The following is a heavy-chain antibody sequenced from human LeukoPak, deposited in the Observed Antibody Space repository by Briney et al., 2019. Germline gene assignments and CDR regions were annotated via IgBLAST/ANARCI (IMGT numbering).Heavy chain of an antibody. Sequence: QASETLSLTCTVSGGSISSYYWSWIRQPPGKGLEWIGYIYYSGSTNYKPSQKSRVTISVDTSKNHFSLKLSSVTAADTAVYYCARNHVATLMYFDYWGQGTTVTVSS. CDR3: ARNHVATLMYFDY. V-gene: IGHV4-59*01. J-gene: IGHJ4*02. CDR2: IYYSGST. D-gene: IGHD5-12*01. CDR1: GGSISSYY.